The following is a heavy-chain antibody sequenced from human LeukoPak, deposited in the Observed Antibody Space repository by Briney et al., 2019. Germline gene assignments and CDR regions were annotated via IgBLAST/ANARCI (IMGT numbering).Heavy chain of an antibody. D-gene: IGHD6-13*01. J-gene: IGHJ4*02. CDR3: ARKAAAGHYFDY. Sequence: SETLSLTCTVSGGSISTNSWSWIRQPAGKGLEWIGRMYTSGTINYNPSLESRVTMSADTSKNQLSLKLSSVTAADTAVYYCARKAAAGHYFDYWGQGTLVTVSS. CDR1: GGSISTNS. V-gene: IGHV4-4*07. CDR2: MYTSGTI.